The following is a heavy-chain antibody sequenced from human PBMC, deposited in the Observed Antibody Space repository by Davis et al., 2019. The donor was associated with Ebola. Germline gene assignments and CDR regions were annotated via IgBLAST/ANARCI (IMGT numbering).Heavy chain of an antibody. V-gene: IGHV2-5*02. CDR1: GMSLIPFEMG. D-gene: IGHD4-17*01. CDR2: IFSDDLK. CDR3: ARLVSTVTSRDVFDI. Sequence: SGPTLVKPTQTLTLTCNFSGMSLIPFEMGVGWIRQPPGKALEWLSLIFSDDLKRYNPTLKTRLAIARGSSRNQVVLTMTNLDPEDTGTYYCARLVSTVTSRDVFDIWGEGTMVTVSS. J-gene: IGHJ3*02.